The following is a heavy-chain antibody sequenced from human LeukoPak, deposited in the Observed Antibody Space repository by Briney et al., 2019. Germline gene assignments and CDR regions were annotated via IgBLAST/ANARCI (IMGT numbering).Heavy chain of an antibody. CDR2: MNSNSGNT. CDR3: ARRRGGSPRRNWFHP. D-gene: IGHD3-16*01. Sequence: ASVKVSCKASGYTFTSYDINWVRQATGQGREWMGWMNSNSGNTGYAQKFQGRVTMTRNTYIRTAYMELSSLRSEDTAVYYCARRRGGSPRRNWFHPWGQGTLVTVSS. J-gene: IGHJ5*02. CDR1: GYTFTSYD. V-gene: IGHV1-8*01.